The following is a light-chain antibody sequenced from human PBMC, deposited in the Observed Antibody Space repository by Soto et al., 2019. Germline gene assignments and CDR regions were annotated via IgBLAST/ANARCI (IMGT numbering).Light chain of an antibody. CDR1: QSVSSY. V-gene: IGKV3-20*01. CDR3: QQYGTSPPWT. J-gene: IGKJ1*01. Sequence: SVLTQSPATLSLSPGERATLSCRASQSVSSYLAWYQQKPGQAPRLLIYDASTRATGIPDRFSGSGSGTDFTLTISRLEPEDFAVYYCQQYGTSPPWTFGQGTKVDTK. CDR2: DAS.